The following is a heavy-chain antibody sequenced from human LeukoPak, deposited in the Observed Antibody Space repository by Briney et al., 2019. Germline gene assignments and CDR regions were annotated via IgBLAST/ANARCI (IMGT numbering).Heavy chain of an antibody. J-gene: IGHJ4*02. CDR2: IYHSGST. CDR1: GGSFSGYY. V-gene: IGHV4-34*01. D-gene: IGHD3-10*01. Sequence: SETLSLTCAVYGGSFSGYYWSWIRQPPGKGLEWIGSIYHSGSTYYNPSLKSRVTISVDTSKNQFSLKLSSVTAADTAVYYCARGPITMVRGVNLYFDYWGQGTLVTVSS. CDR3: ARGPITMVRGVNLYFDY.